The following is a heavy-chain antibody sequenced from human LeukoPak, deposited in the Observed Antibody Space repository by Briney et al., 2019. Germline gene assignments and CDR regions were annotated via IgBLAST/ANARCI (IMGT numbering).Heavy chain of an antibody. J-gene: IGHJ4*02. CDR3: ARQGYDILTGYYSFDY. V-gene: IGHV5-51*01. Sequence: GESLKISCKGSEDSFTNYWIGWVRQMPGKGLEWMGVIYPGDSDTRYSPSFQGQVTISADKSISTAYLQWSSLKASDTAMYYCARQGYDILTGYYSFDYWGQGTLVTVSS. D-gene: IGHD3-9*01. CDR1: EDSFTNYW. CDR2: IYPGDSDT.